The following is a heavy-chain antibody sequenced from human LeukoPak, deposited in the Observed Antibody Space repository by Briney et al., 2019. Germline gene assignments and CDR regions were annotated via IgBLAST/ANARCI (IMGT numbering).Heavy chain of an antibody. D-gene: IGHD3-22*01. J-gene: IGHJ4*02. Sequence: GGSLRLSCAASGFTFDDYAMHWVRQAPGKGLEWVSGISWNSGSIDYADSVKGRFTISRDNAKNSLYLQMNSLRAEDMALYYCAKDRKSYYYDSSGYYDYWGQGTLVTVSS. CDR1: GFTFDDYA. V-gene: IGHV3-9*03. CDR2: ISWNSGSI. CDR3: AKDRKSYYYDSSGYYDY.